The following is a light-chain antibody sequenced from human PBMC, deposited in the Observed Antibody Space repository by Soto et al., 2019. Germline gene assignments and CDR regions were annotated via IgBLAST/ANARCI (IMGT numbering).Light chain of an antibody. Sequence: QSALTQPASVSGSPGQSITISCTGSSSDVGSYKFVSWYQQHPGKAPKFMIYEVSKRPSGVSNRFSGSKSGNTASLTISGLQAEDEADYYCCSYAGSSTWVFGGGTQLTVL. CDR1: SSDVGSYKF. J-gene: IGLJ3*02. CDR2: EVS. V-gene: IGLV2-23*02. CDR3: CSYAGSSTWV.